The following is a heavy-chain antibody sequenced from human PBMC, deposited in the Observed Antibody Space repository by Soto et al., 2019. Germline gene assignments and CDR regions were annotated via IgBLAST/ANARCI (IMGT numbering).Heavy chain of an antibody. D-gene: IGHD3-16*01. Sequence: GASVKVSCKASGDTLSSYSISWVRQAPEQGLEWMGKIIPMVGTPNYAQKFQGRVTFSADKSTSTAYMVLNSLISDDTAVYYCATDGGSTSSSAYNYFMDVWGKGTPVTVSS. CDR2: IIPMVGTP. CDR1: GDTLSSYS. V-gene: IGHV1-69*08. CDR3: ATDGGSTSSSAYNYFMDV. J-gene: IGHJ6*03.